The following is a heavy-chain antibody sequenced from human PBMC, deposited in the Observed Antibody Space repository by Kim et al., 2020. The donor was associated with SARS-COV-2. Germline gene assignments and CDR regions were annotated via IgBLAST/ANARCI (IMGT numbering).Heavy chain of an antibody. Sequence: ASVKVSCKASGYTFTSYAMHWVRQAPGQRLEWMGWINAGNGNTKYSQKFQGRVTITRDTSASTAYMELSSLRSEDTAVYYCARGPLNDYVWGSYLPWDSWFDPWGQGTLVTVSS. V-gene: IGHV1-3*01. J-gene: IGHJ5*02. CDR2: INAGNGNT. D-gene: IGHD3-16*02. CDR1: GYTFTSYA. CDR3: ARGPLNDYVWGSYLPWDSWFDP.